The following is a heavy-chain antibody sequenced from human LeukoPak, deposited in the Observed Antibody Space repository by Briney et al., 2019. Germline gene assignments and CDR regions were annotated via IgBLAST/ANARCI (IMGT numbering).Heavy chain of an antibody. D-gene: IGHD3-22*01. J-gene: IGHJ4*02. CDR1: GFTVSSNE. CDR2: IYSGGST. CDR3: ARDYYDSSGYYYGFFDY. Sequence: GGSLRLSCAASGFTVSSNEMSWVRQAPGKGLEWVSVIYSGGSTYYADSVKGRFTISRDNSKNTLYLQMNSLRAEDTAVYYCARDYYDSSGYYYGFFDYWGQGTLVTVSS. V-gene: IGHV3-53*01.